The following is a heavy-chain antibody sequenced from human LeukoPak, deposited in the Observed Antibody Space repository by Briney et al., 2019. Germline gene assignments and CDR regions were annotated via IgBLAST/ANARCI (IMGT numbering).Heavy chain of an antibody. CDR3: ASNSGSYSTYYYYYYMDV. V-gene: IGHV5-51*01. J-gene: IGHJ6*03. CDR2: IYPGDSDT. CDR1: GYSFTSYW. D-gene: IGHD1-26*01. Sequence: GESLKISCKGSGYSFTSYWIGWVRQMPGKGLEWMGIIYPGDSDTRYSPSFQGQVTISADKSISTAYLQWSSLKASDTAMYYCASNSGSYSTYYYYYYMDVWGKGTTVTVSS.